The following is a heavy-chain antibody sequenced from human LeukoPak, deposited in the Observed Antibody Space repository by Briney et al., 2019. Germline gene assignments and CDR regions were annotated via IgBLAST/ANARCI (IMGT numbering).Heavy chain of an antibody. Sequence: AGSLTLSCSASGFTISSYAMQWVRQAPGKGLVWVSAISGSGGSTYYADSVKGRFTISRDNSKNTLYLQMNSLRAEDTAVYYCAKADLAVGPFDYWGQGTLVTVSS. CDR2: ISGSGGST. CDR1: GFTISSYA. D-gene: IGHD6-19*01. V-gene: IGHV3-23*01. J-gene: IGHJ4*02. CDR3: AKADLAVGPFDY.